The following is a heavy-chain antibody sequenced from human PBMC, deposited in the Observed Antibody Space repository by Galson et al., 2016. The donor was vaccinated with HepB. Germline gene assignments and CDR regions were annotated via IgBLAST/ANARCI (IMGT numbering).Heavy chain of an antibody. J-gene: IGHJ4*02. Sequence: LTCAVSGDSLSGYYWSWLRQPPGKGLEWIGEVNPGGSTKYNPSLKSRVTISVDTSKKQFSLNLSSVTAADTAVYYCARPGGTTGPTGVFLGFECWGKGTLVTVSS. CDR3: ARPGGTTGPTGVFLGFEC. V-gene: IGHV4-34*01. CDR2: VNPGGST. D-gene: IGHD1-1*01. CDR1: GDSLSGYY.